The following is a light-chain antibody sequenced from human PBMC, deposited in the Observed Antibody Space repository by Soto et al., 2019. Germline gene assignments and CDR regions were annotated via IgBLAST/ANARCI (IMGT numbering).Light chain of an antibody. Sequence: EIVMTQSPATLSVSPGATAPLSCRASQSVSSSYLAWYQQNPGQAPRLLIYGASSRATGIPDRFSGSGSGTDFTLTISRLEPEDFAVYYCQQYGSSSWTFGQGTKVDIK. CDR2: GAS. CDR1: QSVSSSY. CDR3: QQYGSSSWT. V-gene: IGKV3-20*01. J-gene: IGKJ1*01.